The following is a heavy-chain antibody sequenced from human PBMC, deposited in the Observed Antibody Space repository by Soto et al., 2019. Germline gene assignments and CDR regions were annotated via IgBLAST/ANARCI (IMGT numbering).Heavy chain of an antibody. CDR2: ISATGGGT. V-gene: IGHV3-23*01. CDR3: AKDRRAGGNSAFYFDF. CDR1: GFKFSNYA. Sequence: GGSLRLSCAASGFKFSNYAMSWVRQAPGKGLEWVSLISATGGGTYYADSVKGRFTVSRDNSHNTLYLQVHSLTAEDTAVYYCAKDRRAGGNSAFYFDFWGQGAQVTVSS. J-gene: IGHJ4*02. D-gene: IGHD3-16*01.